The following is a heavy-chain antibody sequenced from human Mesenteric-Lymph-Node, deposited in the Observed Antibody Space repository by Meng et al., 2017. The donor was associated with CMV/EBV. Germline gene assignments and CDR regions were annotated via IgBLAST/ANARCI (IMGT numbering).Heavy chain of an antibody. Sequence: SGPTLVKPTQTLTLTCTFSGFSLNTRGMRVTWIRQPPGKALEWLARIDWDDDKFYSTSLKTRLTISKDTSKNQVVLTMTNMDLVDTATYYCAHRHRTNWVDYWGQGTLVTVSS. D-gene: IGHD7-27*01. CDR3: AHRHRTNWVDY. CDR1: GFSLNTRGMR. CDR2: IDWDDDK. J-gene: IGHJ4*02. V-gene: IGHV2-70D*14.